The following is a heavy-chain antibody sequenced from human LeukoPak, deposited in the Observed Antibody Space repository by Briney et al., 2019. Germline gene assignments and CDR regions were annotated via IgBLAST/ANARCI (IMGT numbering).Heavy chain of an antibody. CDR2: ISAYNGNT. D-gene: IGHD1-7*01. J-gene: IGHJ4*02. Sequence: ASVTVSCTASGYTFTSYGISWVRQAPGQGLEWMGWISAYNGNTNYAQKLQGRVTMTTDTSTSTAYMELRSLRSDDTAVYYCARDSLFSDWNYGNSDYWGQGTLVTVSS. V-gene: IGHV1-18*01. CDR1: GYTFTSYG. CDR3: ARDSLFSDWNYGNSDY.